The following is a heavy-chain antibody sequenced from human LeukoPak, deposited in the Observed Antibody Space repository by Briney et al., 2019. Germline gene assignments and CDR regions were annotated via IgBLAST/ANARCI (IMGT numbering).Heavy chain of an antibody. CDR3: ARDDAANPDSPFDY. V-gene: IGHV1-46*01. D-gene: IGHD2-15*01. CDR1: GYTFTSYY. CDR2: INPSGGST. Sequence: GASVKVSCKASGYTFTSYYMHGVRQAPGQGVEWGGIINPSGGSTNYAQKVQGRVTITADQSTSTAYMELSSLRSEDPAVYYCARDDAANPDSPFDYWGQGTLVTVSS. J-gene: IGHJ4*02.